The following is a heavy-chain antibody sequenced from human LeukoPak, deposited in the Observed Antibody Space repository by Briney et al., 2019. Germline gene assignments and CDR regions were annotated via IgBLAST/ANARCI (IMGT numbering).Heavy chain of an antibody. D-gene: IGHD1-1*01. J-gene: IGHJ6*02. V-gene: IGHV1-69*04. Sequence: GASVKVSCKASGGTFSSYAISWVRQAPGQGLEWMGRIIPILGIANYAQKFQGRVTITADKSTSTAYMGLSSLRSEDTAVYYCARDPGTTYYYGMDVWGQGTTVTVSS. CDR1: GGTFSSYA. CDR3: ARDPGTTYYYGMDV. CDR2: IIPILGIA.